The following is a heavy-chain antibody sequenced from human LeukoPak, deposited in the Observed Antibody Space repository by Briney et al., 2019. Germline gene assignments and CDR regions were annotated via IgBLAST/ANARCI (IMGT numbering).Heavy chain of an antibody. J-gene: IGHJ3*02. D-gene: IGHD3-3*01. CDR3: ASQSRIITIFGVVITAHAFDI. Sequence: ASVKVSCTASGYTFTGYYMHWVRQAPGQGLECMGWVNPNSGGTNYAQKFQGRVTMTRDTSISTAYMELSRLRSDDTAVYYCASQSRIITIFGVVITAHAFDIWGQGTMVTVSS. V-gene: IGHV1-2*02. CDR1: GYTFTGYY. CDR2: VNPNSGGT.